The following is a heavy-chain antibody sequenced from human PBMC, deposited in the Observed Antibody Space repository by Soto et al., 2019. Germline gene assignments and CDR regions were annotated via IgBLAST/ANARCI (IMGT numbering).Heavy chain of an antibody. CDR3: XXXXXXXDSSGYQ. CDR1: GFTFSSYA. Sequence: EVQLLESGGGLVQPGGSLRLSCAASGFTFSSYAMSWVRQAPGKGLEWVSAISGSGGSTYYADSVKGRFTISRDNSKXXXXXXXXXXXXXXXXXXXXXXXXXXXDSSGYQWGQGTLVTVSS. CDR2: ISGSGGST. D-gene: IGHD3-22*01. V-gene: IGHV3-23*01. J-gene: IGHJ4*02.